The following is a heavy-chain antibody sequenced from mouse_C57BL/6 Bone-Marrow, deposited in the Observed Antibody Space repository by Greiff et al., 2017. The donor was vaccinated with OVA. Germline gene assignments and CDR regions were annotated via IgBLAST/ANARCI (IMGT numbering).Heavy chain of an antibody. CDR3: ARWDPSYWYFDV. Sequence: VMLVESGAELAKPGASVKLSCKASGYTFTSYWMHWVKQRPVQGLEWIGYINPSSGYTKYNQKFKDKATLTADKSSSTAYMQLSSLTYEDSAVYYCARWDPSYWYFDVWGTGTTVTVSS. CDR1: GYTFTSYW. V-gene: IGHV1-7*01. D-gene: IGHD4-1*01. J-gene: IGHJ1*03. CDR2: INPSSGYT.